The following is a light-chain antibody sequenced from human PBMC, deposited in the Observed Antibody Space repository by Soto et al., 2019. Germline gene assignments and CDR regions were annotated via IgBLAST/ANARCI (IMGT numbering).Light chain of an antibody. CDR3: QQHNSYSRT. V-gene: IGKV1-5*03. CDR2: KAS. J-gene: IGKJ1*01. Sequence: QSAESGSSVYVSVGGRITITCRASQGVGSWLAWYQQKKGKAPKXXIYKASSLESGVPSRFSGRGCATDSNFPISRLPPDAFATHYCQQHNSYSRTFAQGTKVDIK. CDR1: QGVGSW.